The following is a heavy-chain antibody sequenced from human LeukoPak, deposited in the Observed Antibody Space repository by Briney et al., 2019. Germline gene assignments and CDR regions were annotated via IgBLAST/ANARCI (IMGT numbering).Heavy chain of an antibody. V-gene: IGHV4-59*01. J-gene: IGHJ4*02. D-gene: IGHD1-26*01. CDR2: IYYSGST. Sequence: PSETLSLTCTVSGGSISSFYWSWIRQPPGKALEWIGYIYYSGSTKYNPSLKSRVTISVDTSKNQFSLRLNSVTAADTAVYYCARDAGATFDYWGQGTLVTVSS. CDR1: GGSISSFY. CDR3: ARDAGATFDY.